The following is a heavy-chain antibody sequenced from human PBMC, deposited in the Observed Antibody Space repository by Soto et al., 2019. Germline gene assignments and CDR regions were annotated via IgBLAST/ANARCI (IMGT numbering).Heavy chain of an antibody. D-gene: IGHD5-12*01. J-gene: IGHJ5*02. V-gene: IGHV3-48*03. Sequence: GGSLRLSCAASGFIFSDYEINWVRQAQGKGMEWVSYISGSGLTIYYADSVKGRFTISRDDAKNSLYLQMNSLGVEDTAVYYCARGPYRNTYNWFDSWGQGTLVTVSS. CDR2: ISGSGLTI. CDR3: ARGPYRNTYNWFDS. CDR1: GFIFSDYE.